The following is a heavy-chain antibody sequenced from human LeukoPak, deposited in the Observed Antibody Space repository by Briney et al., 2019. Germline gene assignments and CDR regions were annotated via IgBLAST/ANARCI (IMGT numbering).Heavy chain of an antibody. J-gene: IGHJ5*02. CDR1: GYTFTGYY. CDR3: ARDVEEGWFDP. Sequence: ASVKVSCKASGYTFTGYYMHWVRQAPGQGLEWMGWINPNSGGTNYAQRFQGRVTMTRDMSISTAYMELSRLRSDDTAVYYCARDVEEGWFDPWGQGTLVTVSS. V-gene: IGHV1-2*02. CDR2: INPNSGGT.